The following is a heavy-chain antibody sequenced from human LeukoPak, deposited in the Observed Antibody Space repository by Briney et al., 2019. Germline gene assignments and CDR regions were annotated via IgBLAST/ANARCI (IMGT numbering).Heavy chain of an antibody. CDR3: AREVPYDTSRYYQPFDY. CDR2: ISAYNGNT. D-gene: IGHD3-22*01. J-gene: IGHJ4*02. Sequence: ASVKVSCKASGYTFTSYGITWVRQAPGQGPEWMGWISAYNGNTNYAQKLQGRVTMTTDTSTSTAYMNLRSLRSDDTAVYYCAREVPYDTSRYYQPFDYWGQGTLVTVSS. V-gene: IGHV1-18*01. CDR1: GYTFTSYG.